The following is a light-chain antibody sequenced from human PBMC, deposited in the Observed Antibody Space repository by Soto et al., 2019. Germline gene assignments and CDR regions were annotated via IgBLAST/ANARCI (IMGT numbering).Light chain of an antibody. CDR1: QDIMFY. CDR2: GAS. J-gene: IGKJ4*01. Sequence: DITMTQSPSSLSASVGDRVSITCQASQDIMFYLHWYQQHPGKAPKLLISGASNLEPGVPSRFTGSGSGTLFTLTISSLQPEDFATYFCQQYESLPLTFGGGPHVE. CDR3: QQYESLPLT. V-gene: IGKV1-33*01.